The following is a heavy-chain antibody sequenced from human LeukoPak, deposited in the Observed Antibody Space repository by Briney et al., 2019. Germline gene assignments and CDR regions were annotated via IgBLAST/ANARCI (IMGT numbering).Heavy chain of an antibody. CDR1: GGTFSSYA. D-gene: IGHD1-26*01. J-gene: IGHJ4*02. Sequence: ASVKVSCKASGGTFSSYAISWGRQAPGQGLEWMGGIIPIFGTANYAQKFQGRVTITTDESTSTAYMELSSLRSEDTAVYYCARGSGSYSYYFDYWGQGTLVTVSS. CDR3: ARGSGSYSYYFDY. CDR2: IIPIFGTA. V-gene: IGHV1-69*05.